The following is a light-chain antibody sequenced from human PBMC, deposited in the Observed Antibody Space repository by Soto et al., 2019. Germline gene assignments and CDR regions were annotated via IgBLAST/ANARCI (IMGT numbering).Light chain of an antibody. CDR3: QMYNSAPWT. V-gene: IGKV1-27*01. Sequence: DIQMTQSPSSLSASVGDRVTITCRASQGISTYLAWYQQKPGKVPKLLIYAASTLQSGVPSRFSGSGSGTDFTLTISSLQPEDVATYYCQMYNSAPWTFGQGTKVEIK. CDR1: QGISTY. CDR2: AAS. J-gene: IGKJ1*01.